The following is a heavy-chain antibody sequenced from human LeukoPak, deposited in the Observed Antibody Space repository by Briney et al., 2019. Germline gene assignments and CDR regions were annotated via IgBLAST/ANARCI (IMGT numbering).Heavy chain of an antibody. Sequence: QPGGSLRLPCAASGFTFSSYAMHWVRQAPGKGLEWVAVILYDGGNAHYADSVRGRFTISRDNPKNTLWLQMNSLTPDDTAVYYCARGEFSGLDYWGQGTLVTVSS. D-gene: IGHD5-12*01. CDR2: ILYDGGNA. CDR3: ARGEFSGLDY. V-gene: IGHV3-30-3*01. CDR1: GFTFSSYA. J-gene: IGHJ4*02.